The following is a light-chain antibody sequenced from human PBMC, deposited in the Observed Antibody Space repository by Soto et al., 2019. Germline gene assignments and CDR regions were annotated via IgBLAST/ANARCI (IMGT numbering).Light chain of an antibody. V-gene: IGKV3-20*01. Sequence: EIVLTQSPGTLSLSPGERATLSCXASQTVSSTYLVWYQQKPGQAHRLXIHGTYNRATGIPDRFSGSGSGTDFTLTISRLEPEDLAVYYCQQYAGSPRTFGQGTKVDIK. CDR2: GTY. J-gene: IGKJ1*01. CDR1: QTVSSTY. CDR3: QQYAGSPRT.